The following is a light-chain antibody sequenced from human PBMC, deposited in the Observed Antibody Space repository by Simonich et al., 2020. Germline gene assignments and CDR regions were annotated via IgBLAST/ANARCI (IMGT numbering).Light chain of an antibody. J-gene: IGLJ2*01. CDR1: SSDVGSYNL. CDR2: EVS. Sequence: QSALTQPASVSGSPGQAITISCTGTSSDVGSYNLVSWYQNHPGKAPKLMIYEVSERPAGVSKRFSGSKSGNTASLTIAGLQAEDEADYYCYSYAGSSTVVFGGGTKLTVL. V-gene: IGLV2-23*02. CDR3: YSYAGSSTVV.